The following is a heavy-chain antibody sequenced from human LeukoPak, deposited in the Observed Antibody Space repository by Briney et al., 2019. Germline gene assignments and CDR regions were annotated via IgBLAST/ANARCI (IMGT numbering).Heavy chain of an antibody. Sequence: GGSLRLSCAASGFTFSSYAMSWVLQAPGKGLEWVSAISGSGGSTYYADSVKGRFTISRDNSKNTLYLQMNSLRAEDTAVYYCAKAQGHCSSTSCYESYFDYWGQGTLVTVSS. V-gene: IGHV3-23*01. D-gene: IGHD2-2*01. CDR2: ISGSGGST. J-gene: IGHJ4*02. CDR1: GFTFSSYA. CDR3: AKAQGHCSSTSCYESYFDY.